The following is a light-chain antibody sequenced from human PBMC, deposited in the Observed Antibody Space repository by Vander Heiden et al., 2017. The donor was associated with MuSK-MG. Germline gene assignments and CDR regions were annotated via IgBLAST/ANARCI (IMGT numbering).Light chain of an antibody. V-gene: IGLV3-25*03. CDR1: PLPKQY. CDR3: QSALI. Sequence: SYVLTQPTSVSVSPGQTARITCSGEPLPKQYGYWYQQKPGQAPVRGRYKDTERHSGITERGSGASSGTTVTLTISGVKEEDEADDHCQSALIFGGGTKLTVL. CDR2: KDT. J-gene: IGLJ2*01.